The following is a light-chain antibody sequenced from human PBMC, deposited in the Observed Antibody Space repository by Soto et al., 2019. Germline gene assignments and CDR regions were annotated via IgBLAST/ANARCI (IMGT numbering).Light chain of an antibody. V-gene: IGKV1-17*02. CDR2: GAS. CDR3: LQHNSFPRT. Sequence: KMTKSPSSLSAFVGDRVTITCRASQGIRIDLGWFQQKPGKAPKRLIYGASSLQSGVPSRFSGRGSGTEFTLTISNLQPEDFATYYCLQHNSFPRTFGQGTKVDIK. CDR1: QGIRID. J-gene: IGKJ1*01.